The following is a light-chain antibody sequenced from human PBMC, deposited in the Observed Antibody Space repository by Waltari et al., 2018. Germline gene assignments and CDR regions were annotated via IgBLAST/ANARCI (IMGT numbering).Light chain of an antibody. CDR3: QTGGHGTWV. V-gene: IGLV4-69*01. Sequence: QLVLTQSPSASASLGASIKLTCTLSSGHSSNIIAWLQQQPERGPRYLMKVNSDGTQGKGDGLPDRVSGSSSGAGRYLTISSLQSEDEADYDCQTGGHGTWVFGGGTKVTVL. CDR2: VNSDGTQ. J-gene: IGLJ3*02. CDR1: SGHSSNI.